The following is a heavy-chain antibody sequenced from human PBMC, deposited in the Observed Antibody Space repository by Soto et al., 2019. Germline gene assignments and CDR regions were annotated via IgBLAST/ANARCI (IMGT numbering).Heavy chain of an antibody. V-gene: IGHV3-7*03. CDR1: GFTFTSYS. D-gene: IGHD2-2*01. J-gene: IGHJ4*02. Sequence: PVGSLRLSCAVSGFTFTSYSMSWVRQAPGEGLEWVANIRQDGHEKYYVDSVRGRFTISRDNAQNSLYLQMDSLRAEDTAMYYCARDLPGYCSTTNCYYYFDFWGQGTLVTVSS. CDR3: ARDLPGYCSTTNCYYYFDF. CDR2: IRQDGHEK.